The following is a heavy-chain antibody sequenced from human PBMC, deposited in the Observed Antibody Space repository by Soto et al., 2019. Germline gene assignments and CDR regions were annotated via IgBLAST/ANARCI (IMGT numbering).Heavy chain of an antibody. V-gene: IGHV2-5*02. D-gene: IGHD3-10*01. CDR2: IYWDDDK. CDR3: AHSRLIGNRGGFAY. J-gene: IGHJ4*02. CDR1: GFSLSTRGVA. Sequence: QITLKESGPTLVKPTQTLTLTCTFSGFSLSTRGVAVAWIRQPPGEALEWLAHIYWDDDKRYSPSLKTRLTITRATSTSQVVLSMTNMDPVDTATYYCAHSRLIGNRGGFAYWGQGTLVTVSS.